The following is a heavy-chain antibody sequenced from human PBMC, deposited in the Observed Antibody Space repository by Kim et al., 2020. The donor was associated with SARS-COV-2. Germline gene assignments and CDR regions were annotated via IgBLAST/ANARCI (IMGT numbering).Heavy chain of an antibody. CDR2: INYSGSI. V-gene: IGHV4-39*01. J-gene: IGHJ6*02. CDR3: ASIGGNYSYYYDLVV. Sequence: SETLSLTCTVSGGSISSSSYYWGWIRQPPVKGLEWIVSINYSGSIYYNPSHKSRVTISVDTTKNQFSLKLSSVTAADTFVYYCASIGGNYSYYYDLVVWGQGTTVTVSS. CDR1: GGSISSSSYY. D-gene: IGHD2-15*01.